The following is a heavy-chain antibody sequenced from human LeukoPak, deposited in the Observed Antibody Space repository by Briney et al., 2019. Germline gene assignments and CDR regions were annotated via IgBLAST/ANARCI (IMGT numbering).Heavy chain of an antibody. J-gene: IGHJ4*02. D-gene: IGHD2-21*02. CDR1: GYSFTSFG. V-gene: IGHV1-18*01. CDR3: AKEQEGTAIGGVFDY. Sequence: GASVKVSCMAPGYSFTSFGLSWVRQAPGQGPEWMGWISAASGSTNYAQKFQDRVTMTTDTSTTTVYMELRSLRSDDTAVYYCAKEQEGTAIGGVFDYWGQGTVVTVSS. CDR2: ISAASGST.